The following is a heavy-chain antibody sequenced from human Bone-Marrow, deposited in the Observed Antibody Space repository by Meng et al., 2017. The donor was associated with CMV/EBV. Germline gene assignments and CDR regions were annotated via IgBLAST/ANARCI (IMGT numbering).Heavy chain of an antibody. D-gene: IGHD6-13*01. V-gene: IGHV4-34*01. J-gene: IGHJ4*02. CDR2: INHSGST. CDR3: ARGRFIAH. CDR1: GGSFSGYY. Sequence: SETLSLTCAVYGGSFSGYYWSWIRQPPGKGLEWIGEINHSGSTNYNPSLKSRVTISVDTSKNQFSLKLSSVTAADTAVYYCARGRFIAHWGQGTLVTVSS.